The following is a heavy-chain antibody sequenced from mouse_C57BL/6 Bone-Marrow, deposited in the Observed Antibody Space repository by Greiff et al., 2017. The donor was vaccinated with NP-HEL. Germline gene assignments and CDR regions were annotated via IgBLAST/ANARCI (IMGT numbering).Heavy chain of an antibody. V-gene: IGHV2-6*01. CDR1: GFSLTSYG. D-gene: IGHD1-1*01. Sequence: VQLQQSGPGLVAPSQSLSITCTVSGFSLTSYGVDWVRQSPGKGLEWLGVIWGVGSTNYNSALKSRLSISKDNSKSQVFLKMNSLQTDDTAMYYCASSPYYGSSPFAYWGQGTLVTVSA. CDR3: ASSPYYGSSPFAY. J-gene: IGHJ3*01. CDR2: IWGVGST.